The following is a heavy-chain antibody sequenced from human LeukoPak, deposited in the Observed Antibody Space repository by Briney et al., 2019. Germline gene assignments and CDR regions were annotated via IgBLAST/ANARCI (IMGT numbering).Heavy chain of an antibody. D-gene: IGHD5-12*01. J-gene: IGHJ4*02. Sequence: KPSATLSLTCTVSGGSISSSSYYGGWIRQPPGKGLGWIGSIYYGGSTYYNPSLKSRVTISVDTSKNQCSLKLSSVAAADTAVYYCATSGYDTSPEYWGQGTLVTVSS. CDR2: IYYGGST. CDR3: ATSGYDTSPEY. CDR1: GGSISSSSYY. V-gene: IGHV4-39*01.